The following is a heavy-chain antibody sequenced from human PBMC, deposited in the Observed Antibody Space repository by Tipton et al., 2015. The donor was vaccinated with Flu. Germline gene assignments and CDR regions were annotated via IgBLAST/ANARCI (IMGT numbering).Heavy chain of an antibody. J-gene: IGHJ4*02. CDR3: ARDSSGWYVFDY. Sequence: TLSLTCTVSGGSISNFYWIWIRQPPGKGLEWIGYIYYSGGTNYNPSLQSRVTMSVDTSKKQFSLELRSVTAADTARYYCARDSSGWYVFDYWGQGIPVTISS. V-gene: IGHV4-59*01. CDR2: IYYSGGT. CDR1: GGSISNFY. D-gene: IGHD6-19*01.